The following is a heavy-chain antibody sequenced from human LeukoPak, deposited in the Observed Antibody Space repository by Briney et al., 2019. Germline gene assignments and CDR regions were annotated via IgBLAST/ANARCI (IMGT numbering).Heavy chain of an antibody. CDR1: GFTFSSYG. D-gene: IGHD6-13*01. CDR3: ARDPMLAAAGTLDY. CDR2: IWYDGSNK. V-gene: IGHV3-33*01. J-gene: IGHJ4*02. Sequence: PGGSLRLSCAASGFTFSSYGMHWVRQAPGKGLEWVAVIWYDGSNKYYADSVKGRFTISRDNSKNTLYLQMNSLRAGDTAVYYCARDPMLAAAGTLDYWGQGTLVTVSS.